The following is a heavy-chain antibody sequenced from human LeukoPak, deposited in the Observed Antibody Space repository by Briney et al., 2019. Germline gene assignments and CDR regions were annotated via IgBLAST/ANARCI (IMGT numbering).Heavy chain of an antibody. CDR2: INPNSGGT. D-gene: IGHD3-22*01. CDR1: GYTFTVYY. CDR3: ARVLRYDDSSGYYAY. J-gene: IGHJ4*02. Sequence: ASVTVSCTASGYTFTVYYMHWVRQAPGQGGEWMGWINPNSGGTNYAQKFQGRVTMTRDTSISIVYMELSGLRTDDTAVYYCARVLRYDDSSGYYAYWGQGTLVTVSS. V-gene: IGHV1-2*02.